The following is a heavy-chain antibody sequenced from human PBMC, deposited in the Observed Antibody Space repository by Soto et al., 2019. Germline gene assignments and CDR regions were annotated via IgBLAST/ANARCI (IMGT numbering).Heavy chain of an antibody. J-gene: IGHJ4*02. D-gene: IGHD3-22*01. CDR2: VYYTGST. Sequence: SETLSLTCTVSGDSISTFYWGWMRQSPGKELEWIGYVYYTGSTNYNPSLKSRVTISVDRSKSQFSLKLTSANAADTAVYYCARGRTVRNYADDSSDYFYFFDYWGQGTQVTVSS. V-gene: IGHV4-59*01. CDR3: ARGRTVRNYADDSSDYFYFFDY. CDR1: GDSISTFY.